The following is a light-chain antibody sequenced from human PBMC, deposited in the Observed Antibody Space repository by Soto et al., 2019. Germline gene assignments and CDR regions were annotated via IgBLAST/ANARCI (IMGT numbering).Light chain of an antibody. V-gene: IGLV1-51*01. J-gene: IGLJ3*02. CDR2: DNY. CDR1: SSSVGHES. CDR3: GTWDTTLNVWV. Sequence: QSVLTQPPSVSAAPGQTVTISCSGSSSSVGHESVSWYQSLPGTAPKLLIYDNYKRPSGIPDRFSGSQSGTSATLGITGLQTGDEADYYCGTWDTTLNVWVFGGGTQLTVL.